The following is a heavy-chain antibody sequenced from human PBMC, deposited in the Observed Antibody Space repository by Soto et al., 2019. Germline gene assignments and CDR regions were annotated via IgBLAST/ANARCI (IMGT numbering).Heavy chain of an antibody. J-gene: IGHJ4*02. CDR2: IIPILGIA. CDR3: ARESGYSGYDFDY. CDR1: GGTFSSYT. Sequence: GASVKVSCKASGGTFSSYTISWVRQAPGQGLEWMGRIIPILGIANYAQKFQGRVTITADKSTSTAYMELSSLRSEDTAVYYCARESGYSGYDFDYWGQGTLVTVSS. V-gene: IGHV1-69*02. D-gene: IGHD5-12*01.